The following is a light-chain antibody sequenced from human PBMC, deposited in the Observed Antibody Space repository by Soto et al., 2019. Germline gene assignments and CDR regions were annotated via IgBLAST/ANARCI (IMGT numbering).Light chain of an antibody. J-gene: IGKJ4*01. CDR1: KSVSNY. CDR2: GAS. Sequence: EVVLTQSPGTLSLSPGERATLACRASKSVSNYLAWYQQKPGQAPRLLIYGASTRATGIPPRFSGSGSGTDFTLTISSLEPEDFAVYYCQQRSNSFGGGTKVDI. CDR3: QQRSNS. V-gene: IGKV3-11*01.